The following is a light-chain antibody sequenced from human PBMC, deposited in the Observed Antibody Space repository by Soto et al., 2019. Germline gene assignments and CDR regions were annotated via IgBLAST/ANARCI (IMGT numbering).Light chain of an antibody. Sequence: EIVLTQSPATLSLSPGERTTLSCRASQSVSSYFACYQQSLGQAPRLLIYHASNRATGIPARFSGSGSGTDFTLTISSLEPEDFAVYYCQQHSTWPWTFGQGTKVEIK. CDR2: HAS. CDR3: QQHSTWPWT. J-gene: IGKJ1*01. V-gene: IGKV3-11*01. CDR1: QSVSSY.